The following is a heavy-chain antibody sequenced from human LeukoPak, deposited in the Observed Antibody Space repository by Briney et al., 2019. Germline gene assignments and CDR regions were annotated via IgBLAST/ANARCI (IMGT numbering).Heavy chain of an antibody. J-gene: IGHJ4*02. D-gene: IGHD3-22*01. V-gene: IGHV1-8*01. CDR3: ARSPLRYYYDSSGYYSDY. Sequence: ASVKVSCKASGYTFTSYDINWVRQATGQGLEWMGWMNPNSGNTGYAQKFQGRVTMTRNTSISIAYMELSSLRSEDTAVYYCARSPLRYYYDSSGYYSDYWGQGTLVTVSS. CDR1: GYTFTSYD. CDR2: MNPNSGNT.